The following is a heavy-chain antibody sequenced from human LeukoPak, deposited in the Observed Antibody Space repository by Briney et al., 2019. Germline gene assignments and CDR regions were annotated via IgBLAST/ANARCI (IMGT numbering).Heavy chain of an antibody. CDR1: GYSLSGYS. J-gene: IGHJ4*02. CDR3: ARGVFWSAYSVTIPHY. CDR2: MGCINPNSGDT. V-gene: IGHV1-2*02. Sequence: GASVKVSCKASGYSLSGYSIHWVRQAPGQGLEWMGCMGCINPNSGDTSYAQKFQGRVTVTRDTPISTAYLELNRLRSDDTAVYFCARGVFWSAYSVTIPHYWGQGTLVTVSS. D-gene: IGHD3-3*01.